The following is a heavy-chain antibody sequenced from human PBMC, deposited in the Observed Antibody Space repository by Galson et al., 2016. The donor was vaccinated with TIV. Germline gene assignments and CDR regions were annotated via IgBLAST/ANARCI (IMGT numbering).Heavy chain of an antibody. D-gene: IGHD2-21*01. V-gene: IGHV1-8*02. J-gene: IGHJ6*03. Sequence: SVKVSCKASRNTFSSYDINWVRQATGQGLEWMGWMNPDSGNTGYAQKFQGRVTMTRNISTSTVYMELSGLTYEDTAVYYCATGHSCGGHFYYDYMNAWGTGTTVTVSS. CDR1: RNTFSSYD. CDR2: MNPDSGNT. CDR3: ATGHSCGGHFYYDYMNA.